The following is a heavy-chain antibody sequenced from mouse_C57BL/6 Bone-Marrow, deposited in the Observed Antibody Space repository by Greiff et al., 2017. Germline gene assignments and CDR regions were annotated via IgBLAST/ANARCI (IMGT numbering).Heavy chain of an antibody. V-gene: IGHV1-61*01. CDR3: ARYYGSSYGWCAY. CDR2: IYPSDSET. CDR1: GYTFTSYW. Sequence: QVQLQQPGAELVRPGSSVKLSCKASGYTFTSYWMDWVKQRPGQGLEWIGNIYPSDSETHYNQKFKDKATLTVDKSSSTAYMQLSSLTSEDSAVYYCARYYGSSYGWCAYWGQGTLVTVSA. J-gene: IGHJ3*01. D-gene: IGHD1-1*01.